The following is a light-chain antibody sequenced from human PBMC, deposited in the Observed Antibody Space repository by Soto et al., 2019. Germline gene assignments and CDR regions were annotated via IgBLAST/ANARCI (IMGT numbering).Light chain of an antibody. CDR1: QSVDSR. CDR2: GAS. V-gene: IGKV3-15*01. Sequence: EVVLTQSPATLSVSPGAGATLSCKASQSVDSRLAWYQQKPGQAPRLLIEGASSRGTDIPARFSGSGSGTEFTLTITSLQSEDFAVYYCQQYSKWPLAFGGGTRVEIK. J-gene: IGKJ4*01. CDR3: QQYSKWPLA.